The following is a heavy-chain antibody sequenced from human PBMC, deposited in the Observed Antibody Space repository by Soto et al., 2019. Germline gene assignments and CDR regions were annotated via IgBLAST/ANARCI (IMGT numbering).Heavy chain of an antibody. CDR3: AKARRPGSSSRWFDP. D-gene: IGHD6-6*01. V-gene: IGHV3-23*01. CDR1: GFTFSSYA. Sequence: EVQLLESGGGLVQPGGSLRLSCAASGFTFSSYAMSWVRQAPGKGLEWVSAISGSGGSTYYADSVKGRFTISRDNSKHKLYMQMNSLRAEDTAVYYCAKARRPGSSSRWFDPWGQGTLVTVSS. J-gene: IGHJ5*02. CDR2: ISGSGGST.